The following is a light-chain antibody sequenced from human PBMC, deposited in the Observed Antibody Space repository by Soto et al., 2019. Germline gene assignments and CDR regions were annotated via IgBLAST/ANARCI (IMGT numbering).Light chain of an antibody. Sequence: QSALTQPASVSGSPGRSITISCTGTSSDVGGYNYVSWYQQHPGKAPKLMIYEVSNRPSGVSNRFSGSKSGNTASLTISGLQAEDEADYYCSSYTSSSTYVFXTGTKVTVL. V-gene: IGLV2-14*01. CDR1: SSDVGGYNY. CDR3: SSYTSSSTYV. J-gene: IGLJ1*01. CDR2: EVS.